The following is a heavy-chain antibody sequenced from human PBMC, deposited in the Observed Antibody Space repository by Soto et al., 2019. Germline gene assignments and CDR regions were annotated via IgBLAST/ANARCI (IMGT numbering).Heavy chain of an antibody. V-gene: IGHV1-69*01. CDR1: GGSFNRHT. J-gene: IGHJ4*02. CDR3: ARGWGDDTTDYYSAY. CDR2: IIPIFGTA. D-gene: IGHD3-9*01. Sequence: QVQLVQSGAEVRKPGSSLRVSFKASGGSFNRHTISLVRQDPGQGLECMGGIIPIFGTANHAQNFHGRVTIIADESTSTVYIEFSSLRSDDTAIYYCARGWGDDTTDYYSAYWGQGTLVIVSA.